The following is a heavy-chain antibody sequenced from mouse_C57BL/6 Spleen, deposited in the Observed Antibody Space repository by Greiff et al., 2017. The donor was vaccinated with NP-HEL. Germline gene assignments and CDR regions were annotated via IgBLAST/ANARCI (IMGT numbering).Heavy chain of an antibody. CDR3: TRALITTVGDY. D-gene: IGHD1-1*01. CDR2: IDPETGGT. V-gene: IGHV1-15*01. CDR1: GYTFTDYE. Sequence: VQLVESGAELVRPGASVTLSCKASGYTFTDYEMHWVKQTPVHGLEWIGAIDPETGGTAYNQKFKGKAILTADKSSSTAYMELRSLTSEDSAVYYCTRALITTVGDYWGQGTSVTVSS. J-gene: IGHJ4*01.